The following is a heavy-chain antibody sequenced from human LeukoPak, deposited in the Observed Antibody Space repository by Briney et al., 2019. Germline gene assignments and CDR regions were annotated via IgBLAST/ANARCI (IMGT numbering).Heavy chain of an antibody. D-gene: IGHD5-18*01. CDR1: GFTFSNFW. V-gene: IGHV3-23*01. CDR3: AREPNSYGPRYFDY. Sequence: GGSLRLSCAASGFTFSNFWMSWVRQAPGKGLEWVSAISGSGGSTYYADSVKGRFTISRDNAKNSLYLQMNSLRAEDTAVYYCAREPNSYGPRYFDYWGQGTLVTVSS. J-gene: IGHJ4*02. CDR2: ISGSGGST.